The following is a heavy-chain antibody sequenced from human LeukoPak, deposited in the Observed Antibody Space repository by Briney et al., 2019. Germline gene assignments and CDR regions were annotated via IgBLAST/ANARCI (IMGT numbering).Heavy chain of an antibody. CDR1: GFTFSSYA. J-gene: IGHJ4*02. CDR3: AKRPLTWLTVDY. D-gene: IGHD3-10*01. Sequence: GRSLRLSCAASGFTFSSYAMHWVRQAPGKGLEWVAVISYDGSNKYYADSVKGRFTISRDNSKNTLYLQMNSLRAEDTAIYYCAKRPLTWLTVDYWGQGTLVTVSS. CDR2: ISYDGSNK. V-gene: IGHV3-30-3*02.